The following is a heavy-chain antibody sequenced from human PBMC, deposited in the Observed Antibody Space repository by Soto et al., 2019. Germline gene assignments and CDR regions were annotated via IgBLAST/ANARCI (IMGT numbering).Heavy chain of an antibody. D-gene: IGHD6-13*01. J-gene: IGHJ1*01. CDR3: VRDKYSSTWSPAH. CDR1: GYRFISYY. V-gene: IGHV1-46*01. CDR2: INPSGGAA. Sequence: GASVKVSCKASGYRFISYYMHWVRQAPGQGLEWMGVINPSGGAATYAKKFQGRVTVTRDTSTSTVYMDLSGLRSEDTAVYYCVRDKYSSTWSPAHWGQGTLVTVSS.